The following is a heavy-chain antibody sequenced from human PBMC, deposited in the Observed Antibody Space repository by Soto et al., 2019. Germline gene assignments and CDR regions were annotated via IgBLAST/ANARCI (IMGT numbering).Heavy chain of an antibody. J-gene: IGHJ4*02. Sequence: LRLSCAASGFTFSSYGMHWVRQAPGKGLEWVAVISYDGSNKYYADSVKGRFTISRDNSKNTLYLQMNSLRAEDTAVYYCAKADYYDSSGYYGWGQGTLVTVSS. CDR1: GFTFSSYG. D-gene: IGHD3-22*01. CDR2: ISYDGSNK. CDR3: AKADYYDSSGYYG. V-gene: IGHV3-30*18.